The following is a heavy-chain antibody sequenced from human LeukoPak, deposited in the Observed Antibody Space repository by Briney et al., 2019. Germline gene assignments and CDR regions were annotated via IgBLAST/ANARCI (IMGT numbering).Heavy chain of an antibody. D-gene: IGHD2-15*01. J-gene: IGHJ4*02. Sequence: PGGSQRLSCAASGFTFSGHDIPWVRQAPGKGLEWVASTSDDGTHKYYADSVKGRFTVSRDNSKSTLYLQMNSLRTEDSAVYSCARESVPATGGFDYWGQGTLVTVSS. CDR3: ARESVPATGGFDY. CDR2: TSDDGTHK. V-gene: IGHV3-30*03. CDR1: GFTFSGHD.